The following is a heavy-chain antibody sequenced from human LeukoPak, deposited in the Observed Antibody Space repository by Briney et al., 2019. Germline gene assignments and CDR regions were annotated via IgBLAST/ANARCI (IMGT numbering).Heavy chain of an antibody. D-gene: IGHD3-22*01. CDR2: IYYSGST. CDR1: GCSISSHY. J-gene: IGHJ4*02. CDR3: ARVRDRSSYYYDLDY. V-gene: IGHV4-59*11. Sequence: SETLSLTCTVSGCSISSHYWSWIRQPPGKGLDWIGYIYYSGSTNYNPSLKSRVTISVDTSKNQFYLELSSVTAADTAVYYCARVRDRSSYYYDLDYWGQGTLVTVSS.